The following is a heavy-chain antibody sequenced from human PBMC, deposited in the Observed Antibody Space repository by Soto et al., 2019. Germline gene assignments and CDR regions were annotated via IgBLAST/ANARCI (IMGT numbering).Heavy chain of an antibody. D-gene: IGHD3-22*01. CDR2: IYPGDSDT. Sequence: GESLKISCKGSGYSFTSYWIGWVRQMPVKGLEWMGIIYPGDSDTRYSPSFQGQVTISADKSISTAYLQWSSLKASDTAMYYCARLYYYDSSGYYYTDYYYGMGFWGQGTTVTVSS. J-gene: IGHJ6*02. CDR3: ARLYYYDSSGYYYTDYYYGMGF. V-gene: IGHV5-51*01. CDR1: GYSFTSYW.